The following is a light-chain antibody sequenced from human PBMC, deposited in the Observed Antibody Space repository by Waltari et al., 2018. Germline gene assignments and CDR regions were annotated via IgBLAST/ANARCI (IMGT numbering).Light chain of an antibody. CDR1: QIVSSY. CDR2: DAS. V-gene: IGKV3-11*01. CDR3: QQRSNWPLT. J-gene: IGKJ3*01. Sequence: EIVLTQSPATLSLSPGERALLSCRASQIVSSYLAWYQQKPGQAPRLLIYDASNRATGIPARFSGSGSGTDFTLTISSLEPEDFAVYYCQQRSNWPLTFGPGTKVDIK.